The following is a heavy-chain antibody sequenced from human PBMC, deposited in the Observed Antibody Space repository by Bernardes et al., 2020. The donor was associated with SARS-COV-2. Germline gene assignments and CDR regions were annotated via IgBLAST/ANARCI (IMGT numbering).Heavy chain of an antibody. J-gene: IGHJ4*02. Sequence: GGSLRLSCAASGFTFTNYAMNWVRQAPGKGLEWVAAVSARGGGTHYADSVKGRFTISRDNSKNTLYLQMNSLRAEDTAVYYCAKPAVAGKGFDYWGQGTLVTVSS. CDR3: AKPAVAGKGFDY. CDR1: GFTFTNYA. CDR2: VSARGGGT. D-gene: IGHD6-19*01. V-gene: IGHV3-23*01.